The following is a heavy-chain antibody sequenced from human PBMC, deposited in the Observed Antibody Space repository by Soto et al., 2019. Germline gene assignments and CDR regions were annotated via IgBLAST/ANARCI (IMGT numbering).Heavy chain of an antibody. J-gene: IGHJ6*03. Sequence: TSETLSLTCAISGDSVSSNSAAWNWIRQSPSRGIEWLGRTYYRSKCYNDYAVSVKSRITINPDTSKNQFFLQLNSVTPEDTAVYYCARALGYCSSTSCYYYYMDVWGKGTTVTVSS. CDR2: TYYRSKCYN. V-gene: IGHV6-1*01. D-gene: IGHD2-2*01. CDR1: GDSVSSNSAA. CDR3: ARALGYCSSTSCYYYYMDV.